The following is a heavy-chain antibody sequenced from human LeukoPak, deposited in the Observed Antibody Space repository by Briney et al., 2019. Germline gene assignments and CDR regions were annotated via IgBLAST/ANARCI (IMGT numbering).Heavy chain of an antibody. CDR2: ISSSGSTI. Sequence: GGSLRLSCAASGFPFSSYEMNWVREAPGKGLEWVSYISSSGSTIYYADSVKGRFTMSRDNAKNSLYLQMNSLRAEDTAVYYCARDVPWFDPWGQGTLVTVSS. CDR3: ARDVPWFDP. J-gene: IGHJ5*02. CDR1: GFPFSSYE. V-gene: IGHV3-48*03. D-gene: IGHD3-10*02.